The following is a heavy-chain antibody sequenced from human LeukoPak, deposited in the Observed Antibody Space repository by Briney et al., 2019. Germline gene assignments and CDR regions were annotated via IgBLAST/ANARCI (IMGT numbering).Heavy chain of an antibody. D-gene: IGHD5-24*01. CDR1: GYTFTSYG. J-gene: IGHJ4*02. V-gene: IGHV1-18*01. Sequence: GASVKVSCKASGYTFTSYGISWVRQAPGQGLEWMGWISAYNGNTNYAQKLQGRVTMTTDTSTSTAYMELRSLRSDDTAVYYCARHPDGYNYYYFDYWGQGTLVTVSS. CDR2: ISAYNGNT. CDR3: ARHPDGYNYYYFDY.